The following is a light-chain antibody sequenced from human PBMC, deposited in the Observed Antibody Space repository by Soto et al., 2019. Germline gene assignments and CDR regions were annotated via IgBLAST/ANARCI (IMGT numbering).Light chain of an antibody. CDR2: HAS. Sequence: DIEMTQSPSTLPASVGDRVTITCRASQSISNWLAWYQQKPGTAPKVLIYHASDLQSGVPSSFSGSGTGTEFTLTIIKLQPFDFASYYCRKYNSYSFGQGTKVEIK. CDR3: RKYNSYS. V-gene: IGKV1-5*01. CDR1: QSISNW. J-gene: IGKJ1*01.